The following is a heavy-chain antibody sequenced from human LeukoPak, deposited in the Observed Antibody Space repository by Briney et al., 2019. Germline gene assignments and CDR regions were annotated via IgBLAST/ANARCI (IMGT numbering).Heavy chain of an antibody. Sequence: GGSLRLSCAASGFTFSVYAMTWVRQAPGKGLEWVSAISGSGGSTYYADSVKGRFTISRDNSKNTLYLQMNSLRAEDTAVYYCARSGQQLNYYYYMDVWGKGTTVTVSS. CDR2: ISGSGGST. V-gene: IGHV3-23*01. CDR3: ARSGQQLNYYYYMDV. D-gene: IGHD6-13*01. J-gene: IGHJ6*03. CDR1: GFTFSVYA.